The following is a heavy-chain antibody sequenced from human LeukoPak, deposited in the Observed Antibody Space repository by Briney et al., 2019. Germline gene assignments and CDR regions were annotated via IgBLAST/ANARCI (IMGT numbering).Heavy chain of an antibody. V-gene: IGHV1-18*01. J-gene: IGHJ4*02. Sequence: ASVAVSCKASGYTFTSYGISWVRQAPGQGLEWMGWISAYNGNTNYAQKLQGRVTMTTVTSTSTAYMELRSLRSDDTALYYCARDSGYDRSLDYWGQGTLVTVSS. CDR2: ISAYNGNT. D-gene: IGHD5-12*01. CDR1: GYTFTSYG. CDR3: ARDSGYDRSLDY.